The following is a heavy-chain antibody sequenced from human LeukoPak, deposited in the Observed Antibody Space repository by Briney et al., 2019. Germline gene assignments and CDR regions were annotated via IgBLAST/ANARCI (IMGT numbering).Heavy chain of an antibody. V-gene: IGHV4-34*01. J-gene: IGHJ6*02. D-gene: IGHD3-22*01. CDR3: ARSELYDSSGYYYEYGMDV. CDR1: RGSFSGYY. CDR2: INHSGST. Sequence: SETLSLTCAVYRGSFSGYYWSWIRQPPGKGLEWIGEINHSGSTNYNPSLKSRVTISVDTSKNQFSLKLSSVTAADTAAYYCARSELYDSSGYYYEYGMDVWGQGTTVTVSS.